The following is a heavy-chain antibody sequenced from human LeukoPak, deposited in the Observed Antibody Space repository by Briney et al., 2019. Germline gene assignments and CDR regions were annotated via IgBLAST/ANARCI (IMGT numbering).Heavy chain of an antibody. J-gene: IGHJ3*02. V-gene: IGHV3-53*01. CDR3: ARDFIPPRGGAFDI. CDR1: GFSVSPNF. Sequence: GGSLRLSCVASGFSVSPNFMSWIRQSPGRGLEWISVVYSGHNTYYAESVRGRFTISREISKNTVYLQMDRLGAEDTATYYCARDFIPPRGGAFDIWGHGTVVTVSS. D-gene: IGHD3-16*01. CDR2: VYSGHNT.